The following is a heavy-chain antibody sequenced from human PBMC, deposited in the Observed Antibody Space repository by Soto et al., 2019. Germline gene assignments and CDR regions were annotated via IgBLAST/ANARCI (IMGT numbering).Heavy chain of an antibody. J-gene: IGHJ3*02. D-gene: IGHD6-19*01. V-gene: IGHV3-30-3*01. CDR3: ARDQPIAVAPEYAFDI. CDR1: GFTFSSYA. CDR2: ISYDGSNK. Sequence: QVQLVESGGGVVQPGRSLRLSCAASGFTFSSYAMHWVSLAPGKGLEWVAVISYDGSNKYYADSVKGRFTISRDNSKNTLYLQMNSLRAEDTAVYYCARDQPIAVAPEYAFDIWGQGTMVTVSS.